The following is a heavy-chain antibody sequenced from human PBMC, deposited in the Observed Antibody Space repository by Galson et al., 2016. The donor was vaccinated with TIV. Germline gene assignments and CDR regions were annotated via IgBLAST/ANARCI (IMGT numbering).Heavy chain of an antibody. J-gene: IGHJ3*02. Sequence: ETLSLPCTVSGGSVTSSHWSWIRQPAGKGLEWIGRVYPSGNTNYSPSLKSRVTMSLDTSKNQFSLNLMSVTAADTAVYYCARDPRGLTFDIWGQGTTVTVSS. D-gene: IGHD3-10*01. V-gene: IGHV4-4*07. CDR2: VYPSGNT. CDR1: GGSVTSSH. CDR3: ARDPRGLTFDI.